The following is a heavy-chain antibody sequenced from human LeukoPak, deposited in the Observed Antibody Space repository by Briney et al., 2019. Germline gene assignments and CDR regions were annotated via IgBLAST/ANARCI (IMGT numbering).Heavy chain of an antibody. CDR1: GGSVSSGSYY. J-gene: IGHJ4*02. V-gene: IGHV4-61*01. Sequence: PSETLSLTCTVSGGSVSSGSYYWSWIRQPPGKGLEWIGYIYYSGSTNYNPSLKSRVTISVDTSKNLFSLKLSSVTAADTAVYHCAREAMYSYGNNFDYWGQGTLVTVSS. CDR2: IYYSGST. D-gene: IGHD5-18*01. CDR3: AREAMYSYGNNFDY.